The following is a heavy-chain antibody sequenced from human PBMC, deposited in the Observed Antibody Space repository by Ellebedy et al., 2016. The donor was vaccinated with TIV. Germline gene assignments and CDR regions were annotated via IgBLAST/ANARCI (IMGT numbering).Heavy chain of an antibody. J-gene: IGHJ4*02. CDR2: IYHFGTT. D-gene: IGHD1-14*01. Sequence: SETLSLXCGVSGDSISSDYWWTWVRQPPEKGLEWIGKIYHFGTTNYNPSLKSRVTISVDKSKNQFSLRLTSMTAADTALYYCARVRRLTTLDSWGQGTLVTVSS. V-gene: IGHV4-4*02. CDR1: GDSISSDYW. CDR3: ARVRRLTTLDS.